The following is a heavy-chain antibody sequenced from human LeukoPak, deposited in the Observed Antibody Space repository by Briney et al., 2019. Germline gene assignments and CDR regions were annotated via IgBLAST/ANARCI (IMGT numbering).Heavy chain of an antibody. CDR3: AKDGMAARSAFDI. V-gene: IGHV3-23*01. CDR2: ISGSGGST. Sequence: GGSLRLSCAASGFTFSSYAMSWVRQAPGKGLEWVSAISGSGGSTYYADSVKGRFTISRDNAKNTLYLQMNSLRAEDTALYYCAKDGMAARSAFDIWGQGTMVTVSS. D-gene: IGHD6-6*01. J-gene: IGHJ3*02. CDR1: GFTFSSYA.